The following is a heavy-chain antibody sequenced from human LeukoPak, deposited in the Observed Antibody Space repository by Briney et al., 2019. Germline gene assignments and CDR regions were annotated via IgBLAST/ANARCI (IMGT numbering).Heavy chain of an antibody. CDR3: ARASSKGGSYDY. V-gene: IGHV4-4*02. CDR1: GGSISSSNW. D-gene: IGHD3-16*01. Sequence: SETLSLTCAVSGGSISSSNWWSWVRQPPGKGLEWIGYIYHSGSTYYNPSLKSRVTISVDRSKNQFSLKLSSVTAADTAVYYCARASSKGGSYDYWGQGTLVTVSS. J-gene: IGHJ4*02. CDR2: IYHSGST.